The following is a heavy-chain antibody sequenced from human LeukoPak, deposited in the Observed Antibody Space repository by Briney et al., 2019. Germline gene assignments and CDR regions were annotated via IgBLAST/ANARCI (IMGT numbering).Heavy chain of an antibody. V-gene: IGHV3-48*03. J-gene: IGHJ4*02. CDR2: ISSSGSTI. CDR1: GFSFSSYE. Sequence: GGSLRLSCAASGFSFSSYEMNWVRQAPGKGLEWVSYISSSGSTIHYADSVKGRFTISWDNAKKSLYLQMNSLRAEDTAVYYCARSGKIYFDWLLDYWGQGTLVTVSS. D-gene: IGHD3-9*01. CDR3: ARSGKIYFDWLLDY.